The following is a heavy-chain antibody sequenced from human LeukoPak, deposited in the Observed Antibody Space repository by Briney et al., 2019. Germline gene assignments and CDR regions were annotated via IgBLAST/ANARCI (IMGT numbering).Heavy chain of an antibody. J-gene: IGHJ4*02. CDR2: ISGSGGST. V-gene: IGHV3-23*01. CDR3: AKSEDFWSGYRFYYFDY. Sequence: QPGGSLRLSCAASGFTFSSYAMSWVRQAPGKGLEWVSAISGSGGSTYYADSVKGRFTISRDNSKNTLYLQMNSLRAEDTAVYYCAKSEDFWSGYRFYYFDYWGQGTLVTVSS. CDR1: GFTFSSYA. D-gene: IGHD3-3*01.